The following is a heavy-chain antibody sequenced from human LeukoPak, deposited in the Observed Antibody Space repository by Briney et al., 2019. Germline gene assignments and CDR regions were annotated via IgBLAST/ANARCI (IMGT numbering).Heavy chain of an antibody. CDR2: IKEDGSRA. Sequence: PGGSLRLSCAASGFTFSTYWITWVRQAPGKGLEWVANIKEDGSRAYYVDSVKGRFTISRDNAKNSLYLQMDSLTAEDTAVYYCARDSPGYGAYVSWGQGTLVSVSS. CDR1: GFTFSTYW. J-gene: IGHJ1*01. D-gene: IGHD5-12*01. CDR3: ARDSPGYGAYVS. V-gene: IGHV3-7*01.